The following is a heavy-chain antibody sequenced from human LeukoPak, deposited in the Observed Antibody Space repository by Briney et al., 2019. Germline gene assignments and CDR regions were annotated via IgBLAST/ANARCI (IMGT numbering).Heavy chain of an antibody. J-gene: IGHJ6*03. CDR1: GGSISSYY. Sequence: SETLSLTCTVSGGSISSYYWSWIRQPPGKGLEWIGYIYYSGSTNYNPSLKSRVTISVDTSKNQFSLKLSSVTAADTAVYYCARAHYDFWSGYYRAEGYYYYMDVWGKGTTVTVSS. V-gene: IGHV4-59*01. CDR2: IYYSGST. D-gene: IGHD3-3*01. CDR3: ARAHYDFWSGYYRAEGYYYYMDV.